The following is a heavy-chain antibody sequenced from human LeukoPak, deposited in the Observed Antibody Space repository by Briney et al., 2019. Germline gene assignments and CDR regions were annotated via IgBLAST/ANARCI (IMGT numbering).Heavy chain of an antibody. Sequence: EASVKVSCEASGGTFSSYAISWVRQAPGQGLEWMGRIIPILGIANYAQKFQGRVTITADKSTSTAYMELSSLRSEDTAVYYCARDDYGSGRNYYYGMDVWGQGTTVTVSS. V-gene: IGHV1-69*04. CDR3: ARDDYGSGRNYYYGMDV. CDR2: IIPILGIA. D-gene: IGHD3-10*01. J-gene: IGHJ6*02. CDR1: GGTFSSYA.